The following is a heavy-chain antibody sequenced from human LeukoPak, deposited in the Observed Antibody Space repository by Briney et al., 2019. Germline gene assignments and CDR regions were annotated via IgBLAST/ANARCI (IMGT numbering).Heavy chain of an antibody. CDR1: GGSISSYY. CDR3: ARGRVSSSTWYSTYYYYFYMDV. D-gene: IGHD6-13*01. CDR2: IDHTGST. J-gene: IGHJ6*03. Sequence: SETLSLTCTVSGGSISSYYWSWIRQPPGKGLEWIGYIDHTGSTNYNPSLNSRVTISRDTSKNDFSLRLTSVTATDMAVYFCARGRVSSSTWYSTYYYYFYMDVWGKGTTVIVSS. V-gene: IGHV4-59*01.